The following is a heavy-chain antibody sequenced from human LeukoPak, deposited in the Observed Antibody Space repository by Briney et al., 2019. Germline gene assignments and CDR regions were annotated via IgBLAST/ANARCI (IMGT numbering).Heavy chain of an antibody. V-gene: IGHV3-30*03. J-gene: IGHJ4*02. CDR1: GFTFSNYG. CDR2: ISYDGSDK. Sequence: GGSLRLSCAASGFTFSNYGMHWVRQAPGKGLEWVAVISYDGSDKYYADSVKGRFTVSRDNSRNTVFLQMNSLRPEDTALYYCARVYGWEIDYWGQGTQVTVSS. D-gene: IGHD1-26*01. CDR3: ARVYGWEIDY.